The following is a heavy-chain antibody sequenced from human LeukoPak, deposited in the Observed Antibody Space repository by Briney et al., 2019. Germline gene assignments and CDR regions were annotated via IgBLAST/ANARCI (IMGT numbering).Heavy chain of an antibody. D-gene: IGHD2-21*02. CDR1: GFTFSSYG. CDR2: IWYDGSNK. Sequence: GGSLRLSCAASGFTFSSYGMHWVGQAPGKGLEWVAVIWYDGSNKYYADSVKGRFTISRDNSKNTLYLQMNSLRAEDTAVYYCAKDLRDCRYYFDYWGQGTLVTVSS. CDR3: AKDLRDCRYYFDY. V-gene: IGHV3-33*06. J-gene: IGHJ4*02.